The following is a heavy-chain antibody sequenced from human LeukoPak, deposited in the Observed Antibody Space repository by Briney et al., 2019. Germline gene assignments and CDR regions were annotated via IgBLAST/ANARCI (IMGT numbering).Heavy chain of an antibody. Sequence: PSETLSLTCTVSGGSISDNYWSWIRQPPGKGLEWIGYIYYSGSTNYNPSLKSRVTISVDTPKNQFSLKLSSVTAADTAVYYCARVVIYCSSTSCFYMDVWGKGTTVTVSS. CDR1: GGSISDNY. D-gene: IGHD2-2*01. J-gene: IGHJ6*03. CDR3: ARVVIYCSSTSCFYMDV. V-gene: IGHV4-59*01. CDR2: IYYSGST.